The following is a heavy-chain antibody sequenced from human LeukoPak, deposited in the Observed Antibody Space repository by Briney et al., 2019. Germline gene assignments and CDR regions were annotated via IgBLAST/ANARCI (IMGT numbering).Heavy chain of an antibody. V-gene: IGHV3-30*02. Sequence: GGSLRLSCAASGFSFSTYGLHWVRQAPGKGLEWAAFIRYDGSNKYYADSVKGRFTISRDNSKSTLYLQVNSLRAEDTAVYYCAKDPDYWGQGTLVTVSS. J-gene: IGHJ4*02. CDR1: GFSFSTYG. CDR3: AKDPDY. CDR2: IRYDGSNK.